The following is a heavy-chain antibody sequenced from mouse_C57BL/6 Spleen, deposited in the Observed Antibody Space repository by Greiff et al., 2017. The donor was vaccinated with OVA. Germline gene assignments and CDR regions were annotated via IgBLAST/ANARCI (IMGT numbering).Heavy chain of an antibody. J-gene: IGHJ3*01. CDR1: GYTFTSYW. Sequence: QVQLQQPGAELVKPGASVKLSCKASGYTFTSYWMHWVKQRPGQGLEWIGMIHPNSGSTNYNEKFKSKATLTVDKSSSTAYMQLSSLTSEDSAVYYCASWNDYDREAWFAYWGQGTLVTVSA. V-gene: IGHV1-64*01. D-gene: IGHD2-4*01. CDR2: IHPNSGST. CDR3: ASWNDYDREAWFAY.